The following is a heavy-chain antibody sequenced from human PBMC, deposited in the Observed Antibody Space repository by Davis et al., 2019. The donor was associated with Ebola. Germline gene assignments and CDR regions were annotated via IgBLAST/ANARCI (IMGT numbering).Heavy chain of an antibody. V-gene: IGHV3-23*01. Sequence: GESLKISCAASGFTFSSYAMSWVRQAPGKGLEWVSAISGSGGSTYYADSVKGRFTISRDNSKNTLYLQMNSLRAEDTAVYYCAKSFGGRFLEWSYYYGMDVWGQGTTVTVSS. D-gene: IGHD3-3*01. J-gene: IGHJ6*02. CDR3: AKSFGGRFLEWSYYYGMDV. CDR2: ISGSGGST. CDR1: GFTFSSYA.